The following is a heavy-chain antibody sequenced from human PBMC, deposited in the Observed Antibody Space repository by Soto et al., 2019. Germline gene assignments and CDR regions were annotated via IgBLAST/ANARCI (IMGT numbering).Heavy chain of an antibody. CDR2: IIPIFGTA. V-gene: IGHV1-69*13. CDR3: ARGVQSVTLSYYGMDV. Sequence: SVQASCKASGGPFSSYAISWVRQAPGQGLKWMGGIIPIFGTANYAQKFQGRVTITADESTSTAYMELSSLRSEDPAVYYCARGVQSVTLSYYGMDVGGQ. CDR1: GGPFSSYA. J-gene: IGHJ6*02. D-gene: IGHD1-1*01.